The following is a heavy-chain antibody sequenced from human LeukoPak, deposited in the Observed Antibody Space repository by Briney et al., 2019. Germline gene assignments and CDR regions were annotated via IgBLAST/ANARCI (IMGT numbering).Heavy chain of an antibody. V-gene: IGHV4-38-2*02. J-gene: IGHJ4*02. D-gene: IGHD6-25*01. CDR3: ARLLAYSSELDY. Sequence: SETLSLTCTVSGYSISSGYYWGWIRQPPGKGLEWIGSIHHGGTTYYNPSLKSRVTILVDTSKNQFSLKLSSVTAADTAVYYCARLLAYSSELDYWGQGTLVTVSS. CDR1: GYSISSGYY. CDR2: IHHGGTT.